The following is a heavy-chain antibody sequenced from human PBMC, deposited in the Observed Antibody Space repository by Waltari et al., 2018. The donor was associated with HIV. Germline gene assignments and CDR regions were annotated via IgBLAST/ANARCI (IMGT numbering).Heavy chain of an antibody. CDR2: INPNSGGT. Sequence: QVQLVQSGAEVKKPGASVKVSCKASGYTFTGYYMHWVRQAPGQGLEWMGRINPNSGGTNYAQKFQGRVTITADKSTSTAYMELSSLRSEDTAVYYCARSGLSLAAADLGAYWGQGTLVTVSS. D-gene: IGHD6-13*01. CDR3: ARSGLSLAAADLGAY. J-gene: IGHJ4*02. CDR1: GYTFTGYY. V-gene: IGHV1-2*06.